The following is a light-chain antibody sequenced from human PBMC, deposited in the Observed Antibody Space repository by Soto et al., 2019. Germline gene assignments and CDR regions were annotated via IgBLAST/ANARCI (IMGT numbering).Light chain of an antibody. CDR3: TSWTTSTTMI. V-gene: IGLV2-14*03. CDR1: SSEIGAYNF. Sequence: QSALTQPASVSGSPGQSITISCTGTSSEIGAYNFVSWYQQHPGKAPMLMLYDVNIRPSGVSNRFSGSKSGNTASLTISGLQAEDEADYYCTSWTTSTTMIFGGGTQLTVL. CDR2: DVN. J-gene: IGLJ2*01.